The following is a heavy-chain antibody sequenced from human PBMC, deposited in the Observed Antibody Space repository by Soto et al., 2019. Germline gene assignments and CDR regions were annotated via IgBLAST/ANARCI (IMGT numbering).Heavy chain of an antibody. V-gene: IGHV4-59*01. CDR1: GGSISSYY. D-gene: IGHD7-27*01. J-gene: IGHJ4*02. Sequence: SETLSLTCTVSGGSISSYYLSWIRQPPGKGLEWIGYIYYSGSTNYNPSLKSRVTISVDTSKNQFSLKVSSVTAADTAVYYCARRWGTSFDFWGQGTLVTVS. CDR2: IYYSGST. CDR3: ARRWGTSFDF.